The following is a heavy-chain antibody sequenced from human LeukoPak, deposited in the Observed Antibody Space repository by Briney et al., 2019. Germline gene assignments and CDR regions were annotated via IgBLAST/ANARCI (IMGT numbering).Heavy chain of an antibody. CDR2: INAGNGNT. V-gene: IGHV1-3*01. CDR3: AREGEEQSFDY. CDR1: GYTFTSYA. D-gene: IGHD1/OR15-1a*01. Sequence: ASVKVSCKASGYTFTSYAMHWVRQAPGQRLEWMGWINAGNGNTKYSQKFQGRVTITRDTSASIDYMELSSLRSEDTAVYYCAREGEEQSFDYWGQGTLVTVSS. J-gene: IGHJ4*02.